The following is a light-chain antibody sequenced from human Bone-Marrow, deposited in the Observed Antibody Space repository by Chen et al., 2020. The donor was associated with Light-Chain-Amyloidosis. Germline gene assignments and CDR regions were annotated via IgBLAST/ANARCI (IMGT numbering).Light chain of an antibody. J-gene: IGKJ1*01. CDR1: QDISNY. CDR3: LQYHSYSWT. Sequence: DIQMTQSPSSLSASVGDRVTITCRASQDISNYLAWYQQKPGKAPKLLIYAASALQSGVPSRFRGSGSGSGTDFTLTINSLQPEDVATYHCLQYHSYSWTFGQGTKVEIK. CDR2: AAS. V-gene: IGKV1-27*01.